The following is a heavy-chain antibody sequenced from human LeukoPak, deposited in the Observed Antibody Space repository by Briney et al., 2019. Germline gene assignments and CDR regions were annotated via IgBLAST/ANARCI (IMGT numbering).Heavy chain of an antibody. CDR3: AKDLSGSYTAYYFDY. J-gene: IGHJ4*02. CDR1: GFTFSSYG. CDR2: ISYDGSNK. V-gene: IGHV3-30*18. D-gene: IGHD1-26*01. Sequence: PGRSLRLSCAASGFTFSSYGMHWVRQAPGKGLEWVAVISYDGSNKYYADSVKGRFTISRDNSKNTLYLQMNSLRAEDTAVYYCAKDLSGSYTAYYFDYWGQGTLVTVSS.